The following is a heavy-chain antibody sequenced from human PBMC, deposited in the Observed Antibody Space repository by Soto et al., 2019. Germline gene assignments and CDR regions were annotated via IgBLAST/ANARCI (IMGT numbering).Heavy chain of an antibody. Sequence: PSETLSLTCTVSGGSISSYYWSWIRQPPGKGLEWIGYIYYSGSTNYNPSLKSRVTISVDTSKNQFSLKLSSVTAADTAVYYCARATYYYGSGSCEHGMDVWGQGTTVTVSS. CDR1: GGSISSYY. J-gene: IGHJ6*02. CDR2: IYYSGST. CDR3: ARATYYYGSGSCEHGMDV. D-gene: IGHD3-10*01. V-gene: IGHV4-59*01.